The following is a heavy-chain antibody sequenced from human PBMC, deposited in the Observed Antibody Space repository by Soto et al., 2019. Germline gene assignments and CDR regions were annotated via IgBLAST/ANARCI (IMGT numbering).Heavy chain of an antibody. Sequence: EVQLLESGGKLVQPGGSLTLSCAASGFTFSTYAMAWVRQAPGKGLEWVSGVSASGLNTDYADPVKGRFYISRDNSKNTVSLHMNSLRAEDTALYFSAKDRPRWTSGYFFAYWCRGTPVTVSS. V-gene: IGHV3-23*01. CDR2: VSASGLNT. CDR1: GFTFSTYA. J-gene: IGHJ4*02. D-gene: IGHD1-1*01. CDR3: AKDRPRWTSGYFFAY.